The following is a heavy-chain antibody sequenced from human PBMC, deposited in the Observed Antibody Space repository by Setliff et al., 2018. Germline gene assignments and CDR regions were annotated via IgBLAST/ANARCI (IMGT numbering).Heavy chain of an antibody. J-gene: IGHJ4*02. CDR1: GGSISTYY. CDR2: INHSGST. CDR3: TVYNTGSSKDHY. V-gene: IGHV4-34*01. D-gene: IGHD2-8*02. Sequence: SETLSLTCTVSGGSISTYYWSWIRQPPGKGLEWIGEINHSGSTNYNPSLKRRVTISVDTSKNQFSLKLSSVTAADTALYYCTVYNTGSSKDHYWGQRTPVTVSS.